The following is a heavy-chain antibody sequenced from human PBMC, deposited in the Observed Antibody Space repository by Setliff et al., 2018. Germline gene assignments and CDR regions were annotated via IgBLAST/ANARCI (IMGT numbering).Heavy chain of an antibody. J-gene: IGHJ1*01. CDR2: INHRGST. D-gene: IGHD3-10*01. V-gene: IGHV4-34*01. CDR1: GDSFSDYY. CDR3: ARVDFTMLQGVLGH. Sequence: PSETLSLTCAVYGDSFSDYYWSWIRQPPGKGLEWIEEINHRGSTNYSPSLRSRVTISVDTSKNQFSLRLRSVTAADTAVYYCARVDFTMLQGVLGHWGQGTLVTVSS.